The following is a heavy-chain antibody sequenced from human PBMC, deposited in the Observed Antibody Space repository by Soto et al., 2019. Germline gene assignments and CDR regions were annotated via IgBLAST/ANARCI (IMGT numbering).Heavy chain of an antibody. Sequence: QITLKESGPPLVKPTQTLTLTCTFSGFSLSSTRVAVGWIRQPPGKALEWLALIYWDDDKRYSPFLKSRLNITKDTSKIQVVLTMTNIDPVDTATYYCAHSVVVGLGYYFDYWGQGTLVTVSS. CDR3: AHSVVVGLGYYFDY. D-gene: IGHD3-22*01. CDR1: GFSLSSTRVA. V-gene: IGHV2-5*02. CDR2: IYWDDDK. J-gene: IGHJ4*02.